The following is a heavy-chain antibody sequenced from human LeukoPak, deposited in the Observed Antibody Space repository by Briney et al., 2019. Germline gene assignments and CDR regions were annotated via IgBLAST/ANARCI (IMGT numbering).Heavy chain of an antibody. D-gene: IGHD6-13*01. V-gene: IGHV3-74*01. J-gene: IGHJ4*02. CDR3: ARGRSSSSWSDY. CDR2: IHSDGSGT. CDR1: GFTFSTYW. Sequence: PGGSLRLSCAASGFTFSTYWMHWVRQAPGKGLVWVSRIHSDGSGTTYADSVKGRFTISRDNAKNTLYLQMTGLRDEDAAVYYCARGRSSSSWSDYWGQGTLVTVSS.